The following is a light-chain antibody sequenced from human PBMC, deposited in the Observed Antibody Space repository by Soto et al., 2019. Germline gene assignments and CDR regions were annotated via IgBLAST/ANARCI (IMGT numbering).Light chain of an antibody. Sequence: EIVLTQSPATVSLSPGERATLSCRASQSVSTFLAWYQQKPGQAPRLLIYDASNRATGIPARFSGSGSGTDFILTISSLEPEDFAVYYCQKRSNWPLTFGGGPKVEIK. CDR2: DAS. CDR3: QKRSNWPLT. CDR1: QSVSTF. J-gene: IGKJ4*01. V-gene: IGKV3-11*01.